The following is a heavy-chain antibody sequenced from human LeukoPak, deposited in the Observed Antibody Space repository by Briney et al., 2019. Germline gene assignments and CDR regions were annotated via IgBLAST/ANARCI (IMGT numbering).Heavy chain of an antibody. CDR3: ADGTGYYFDY. V-gene: IGHV4-34*01. D-gene: IGHD1-1*01. CDR2: INHSGST. CDR1: GGSFSGYY. Sequence: SETLSLTCAVYGGSFSGYYWSWIRQPPGKGLEWIGEINHSGSTNYNPSLKSRVTISVDTSKNQFSLKLSSVTAADTAVYYCADGTGYYFDYWGQRTLVTVSS. J-gene: IGHJ4*02.